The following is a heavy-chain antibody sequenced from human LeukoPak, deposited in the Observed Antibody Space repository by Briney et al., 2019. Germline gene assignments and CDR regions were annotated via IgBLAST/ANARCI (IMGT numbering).Heavy chain of an antibody. D-gene: IGHD3-22*01. Sequence: SETLSLTCTVSGRSISSYYWIWIRQPPGKRLEWLGYLYYSGSTNYNPSLKSRVTISVDTSKNQFSLKLSSVTAADTAVYYCARDRWYYYDSSGYYYSGAFDIWGQGTMVTVSS. CDR3: ARDRWYYYDSSGYYYSGAFDI. J-gene: IGHJ3*02. CDR1: GRSISSYY. CDR2: LYYSGST. V-gene: IGHV4-59*01.